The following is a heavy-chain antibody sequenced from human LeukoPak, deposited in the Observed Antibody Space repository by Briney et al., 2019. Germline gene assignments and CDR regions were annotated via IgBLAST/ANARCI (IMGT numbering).Heavy chain of an antibody. V-gene: IGHV7-4-1*02. J-gene: IGHJ4*02. Sequence: ASVKVSCKASGYTFTGYYVHWVRQAPGQGLEWMGNIDTTTGNPRYAQDFTGRSVFSLDTSVSTAYLQITSLKADDTAAYYCVRGTPTPGMDYWGQGTQVTVSS. CDR2: IDTTTGNP. D-gene: IGHD3-10*01. CDR1: GYTFTGYY. CDR3: VRGTPTPGMDY.